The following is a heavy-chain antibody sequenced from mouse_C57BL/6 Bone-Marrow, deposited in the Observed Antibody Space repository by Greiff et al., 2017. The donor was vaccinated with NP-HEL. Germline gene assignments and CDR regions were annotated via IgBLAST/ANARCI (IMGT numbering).Heavy chain of an antibody. CDR2: ISSGGSYT. J-gene: IGHJ2*01. V-gene: IGHV5-6*01. CDR3: ARQGYYYGSLDY. D-gene: IGHD1-1*01. CDR1: GFTFSSYG. Sequence: EVKVVESGGDLVKPGGSLKLSCAASGFTFSSYGMSWVRQTPDKRLEWVATISSGGSYTYYPDSVKGRFTISRDNAKNTLYLQMSSLKSEDTAMYYCARQGYYYGSLDYWGQGTTLTVSS.